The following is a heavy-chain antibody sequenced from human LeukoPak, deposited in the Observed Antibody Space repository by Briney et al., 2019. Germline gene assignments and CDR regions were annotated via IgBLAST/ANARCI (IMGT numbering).Heavy chain of an antibody. V-gene: IGHV3-9*01. CDR2: ISWNSGSI. J-gene: IGHJ3*02. CDR1: GFTFDDYA. Sequence: GGSLRLSCAASGFTFDDYAMHWVRQAPGKGLEWVSGISWNSGSIGYADSVKGRFTISRDNAKNSLYLQMNSLRAEDTALYYCAKDYSGSYSGGAFDIWGQGTMVAVSS. CDR3: AKDYSGSYSGGAFDI. D-gene: IGHD1-26*01.